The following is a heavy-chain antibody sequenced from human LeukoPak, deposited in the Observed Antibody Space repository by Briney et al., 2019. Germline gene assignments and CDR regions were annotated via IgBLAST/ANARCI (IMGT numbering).Heavy chain of an antibody. V-gene: IGHV3-72*01. Sequence: PGGSLRLSCAVTGFRFSDYFMDWVRQAPGKGLEWVGRIKNRDNNYATEYAASVRGRLIISGDDSKNSVYLQMGSLKSDDTAVYHCARVRGRDWYAFDLWGQGTMVTVSS. D-gene: IGHD5-24*01. CDR2: IKNRDNNYAT. CDR1: GFRFSDYF. CDR3: ARVRGRDWYAFDL. J-gene: IGHJ3*01.